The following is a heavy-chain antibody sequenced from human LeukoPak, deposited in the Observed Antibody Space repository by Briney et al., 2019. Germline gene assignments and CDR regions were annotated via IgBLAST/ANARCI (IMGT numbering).Heavy chain of an antibody. J-gene: IGHJ6*02. CDR3: ARGTPAAMRNYYYYYGMGV. D-gene: IGHD2-2*01. Sequence: ASVKVSCKASGYTFTSYGISWVRQAPGQGLEWMGWISAYNGNTNYAQKLQGRVTMTTDTSTSTAYMELRSLRSDDTAVYYCARGTPAAMRNYYYYYGMGVWGQGTTVTVSS. CDR1: GYTFTSYG. V-gene: IGHV1-18*01. CDR2: ISAYNGNT.